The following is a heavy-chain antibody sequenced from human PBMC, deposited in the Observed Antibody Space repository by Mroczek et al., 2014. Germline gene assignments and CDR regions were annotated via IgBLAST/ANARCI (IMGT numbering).Heavy chain of an antibody. CDR3: ARDPRYSSSWGNFQH. V-gene: IGHV3-30-3*01. J-gene: IGHJ1*01. CDR1: GFTFSSYA. CDR2: ISYDGSNK. D-gene: IGHD6-13*01. Sequence: QVQLVQSGGGVVQPGRSLRLSCAASGFTFSSYAMHWVRQAPGKGLEWVAVISYDGSNKYYADSVKGRFTISRDNSKNTLYLQMNSLRAEDTAVYYCARDPRYSSSWGNFQHWGQGTRGHRLL.